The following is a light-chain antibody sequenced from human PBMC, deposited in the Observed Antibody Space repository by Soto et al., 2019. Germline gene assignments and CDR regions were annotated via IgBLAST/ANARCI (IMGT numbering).Light chain of an antibody. V-gene: IGLV1-51*02. J-gene: IGLJ2*01. CDR3: GTWDSSLSAGV. Sequence: QSVLTQPPSVSAAPGQTVTISCSGSSSNIGNNYVSWYQQLPGTAPKLLIYENNKRPSVIPDRFSGSKSGTSATLGITGLQTGDDADYYSGTWDSSLSAGVFGGGTKLTVL. CDR1: SSNIGNNY. CDR2: ENN.